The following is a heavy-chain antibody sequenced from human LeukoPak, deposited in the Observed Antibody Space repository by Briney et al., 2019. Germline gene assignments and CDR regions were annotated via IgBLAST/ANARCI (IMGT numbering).Heavy chain of an antibody. CDR2: IYTSGST. CDR3: ARDPTMVAASSLSDY. Sequence: PSETLSLTCTVSGGSISSYYWSWIRQPAGKGLEWIGRIYTSGSTNYNPSLKSRVTISVDKSKNQFSLKLSSVTAADTAVYYCARDPTMVAASSLSDYWGQGTLVSVSS. CDR1: GGSISSYY. J-gene: IGHJ4*02. V-gene: IGHV4-4*07. D-gene: IGHD2-15*01.